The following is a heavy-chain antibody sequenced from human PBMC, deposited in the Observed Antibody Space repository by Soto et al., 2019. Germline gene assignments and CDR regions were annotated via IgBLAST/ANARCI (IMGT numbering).Heavy chain of an antibody. Sequence: KPSETLSLTCTVSGGSISSGDYYWSWIRQPPGKGLEWIGYIYYSGSTYYNPSLKSRVTISVDTSKNQFSLKLSSVTAADTAVYYCAREPKNPIAAPVAPFDPWGQGTLVTVSS. CDR2: IYYSGST. V-gene: IGHV4-30-4*01. J-gene: IGHJ5*02. D-gene: IGHD6-6*01. CDR1: GGSISSGDYY. CDR3: AREPKNPIAAPVAPFDP.